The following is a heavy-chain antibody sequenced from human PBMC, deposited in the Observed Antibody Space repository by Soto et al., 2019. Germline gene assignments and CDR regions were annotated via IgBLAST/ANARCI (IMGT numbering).Heavy chain of an antibody. J-gene: IGHJ5*02. Sequence: SETLSLTCAVYGGSFSGYYWSWIRQPPGKGLEWIGEINHSGSTNYNPSLKSRVTISVDTSKNQFSLKLSSVTAADTAVYYCARRWRTLAYSVPLNWFDPWGQGTLVTVSS. CDR2: INHSGST. CDR3: ARRWRTLAYSVPLNWFDP. V-gene: IGHV4-34*01. D-gene: IGHD6-13*01. CDR1: GGSFSGYY.